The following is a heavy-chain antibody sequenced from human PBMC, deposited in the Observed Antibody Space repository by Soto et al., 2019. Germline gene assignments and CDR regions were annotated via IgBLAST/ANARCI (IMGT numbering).Heavy chain of an antibody. CDR3: ARSSTGTHNYYYYYYMDV. D-gene: IGHD1-1*01. CDR2: IKQDGSEK. J-gene: IGHJ6*03. CDR1: GFILSRYW. Sequence: RGSLRLSCAASGFILSRYWVSWVRQAPGKGLEWVANIKQDGSEKYYVGSVKGRFTISRDNAKNSLYLQMNSLRAEDTAVYYCARSSTGTHNYYYYYYMDVWGKGTTVTVSS. V-gene: IGHV3-7*01.